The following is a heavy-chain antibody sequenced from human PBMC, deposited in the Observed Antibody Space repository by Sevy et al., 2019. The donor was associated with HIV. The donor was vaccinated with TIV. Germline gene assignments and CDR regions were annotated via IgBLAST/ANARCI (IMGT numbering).Heavy chain of an antibody. D-gene: IGHD6-13*01. CDR2: ISGSGGST. CDR1: GFIFRSYV. CDR3: EAIATAGRDY. J-gene: IGHJ4*02. V-gene: IGHV3-23*01. Sequence: GGSLRLSCAASGFIFRSYVMTWVRQAPGKGLEWVSTISGSGGSTNYADSVKGRFTISRDNSKNTLDLEMNSLRAEDTAVYYCEAIATAGRDYWGQGTLVTVSS.